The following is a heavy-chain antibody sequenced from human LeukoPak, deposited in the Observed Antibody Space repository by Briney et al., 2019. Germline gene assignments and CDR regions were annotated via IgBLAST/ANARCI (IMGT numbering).Heavy chain of an antibody. CDR1: GYTFTSYY. V-gene: IGHV1-46*01. J-gene: IGHJ5*02. CDR3: ARDYDSSGYYESRFDP. Sequence: ASVTVSCKASGYTFTSYYMHWVRQAPGQGLEWMGIINPSGGSTSYAQKFQGRVTMTRDTSTSTVYMELSRLRSDDTAVYYCARDYDSSGYYESRFDPWGQGTLVTVSS. D-gene: IGHD3-22*01. CDR2: INPSGGST.